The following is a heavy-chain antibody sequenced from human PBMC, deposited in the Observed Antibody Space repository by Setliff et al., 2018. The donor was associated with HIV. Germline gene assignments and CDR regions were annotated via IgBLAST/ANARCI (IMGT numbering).Heavy chain of an antibody. V-gene: IGHV3-48*01. J-gene: IGHJ4*02. CDR3: ATDPRRLSY. D-gene: IGHD2-21*01. CDR1: EFTFSVYA. CDR2: ISSSNSI. Sequence: GGSLRLSCAASEFTFSVYAMSWLRQAPGKGLEWVSYISSSNSIYYADSVRGRFTISRDNSKNTVYLQMNSLRAEDTAVYYCATDPRRLSYWGQGTLVTVSS.